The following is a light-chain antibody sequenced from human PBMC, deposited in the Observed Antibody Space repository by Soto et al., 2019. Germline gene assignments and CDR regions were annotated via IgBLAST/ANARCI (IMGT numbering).Light chain of an antibody. CDR1: QSVSNK. V-gene: IGKV3-15*01. CDR2: GAS. Sequence: EIVLTQSPPTLSVSPGERATLSCRASQSVSNKLAWYQQKPGQDPRLLIYGASTRATDIPARFSGSGSGTEFYLTISSLQSEDFAIYYCQQYNDWVFTFGPGTKVDIK. J-gene: IGKJ3*01. CDR3: QQYNDWVFT.